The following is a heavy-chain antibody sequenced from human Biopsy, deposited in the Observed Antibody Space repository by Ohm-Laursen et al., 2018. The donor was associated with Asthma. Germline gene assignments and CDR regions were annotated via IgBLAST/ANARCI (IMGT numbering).Heavy chain of an antibody. J-gene: IGHJ4*02. V-gene: IGHV1-69*01. D-gene: IGHD2-2*01. CDR3: ARKAGSCISRTCYSLDF. Sequence: GPALRVSCKSLGGTFNTYVIGWGRQAPGHGVEWMGGINSVFGTTTYPKKFQDRVTITADDSTSTVYMELSSLRSEDTAVYYCARKAGSCISRTCYSLDFWGQGTLVTVSS. CDR1: GGTFNTYV. CDR2: INSVFGTT.